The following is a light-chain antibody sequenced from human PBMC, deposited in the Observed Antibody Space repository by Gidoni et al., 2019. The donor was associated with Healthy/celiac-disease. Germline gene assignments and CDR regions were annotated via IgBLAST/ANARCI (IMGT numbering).Light chain of an antibody. CDR1: SIYVGIYNL. J-gene: IGLJ2*01. CDR2: EVS. CDR3: CSYAGSSTLL. Sequence: QSALNQPASVSGTPGKSITISCTCTSIYVGIYNLVSWYQQHPGKAPKLMIYEVSTRPSGVSNRFSGSQSVNTASLTIFVLQAEYDAYYYCCSYAGSSTLLFCGGTKLTVL. V-gene: IGLV2-23*02.